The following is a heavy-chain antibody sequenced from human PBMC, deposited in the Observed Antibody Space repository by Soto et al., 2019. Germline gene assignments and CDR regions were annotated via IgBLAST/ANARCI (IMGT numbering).Heavy chain of an antibody. CDR2: VYSGGTT. V-gene: IGHV3-66*01. CDR3: ARGRSASSDFDS. Sequence: ESGGGLVQPGGSLRLSCAASGFTVSTYYMNWVRQAPGEGLEWVSGVYSGGTTYYADSVRGRFTISRDNSKSTLFLQMNSLRAEDTAVYYCARGRSASSDFDSWGQGTLVTVSS. D-gene: IGHD3-10*01. J-gene: IGHJ4*02. CDR1: GFTVSTYY.